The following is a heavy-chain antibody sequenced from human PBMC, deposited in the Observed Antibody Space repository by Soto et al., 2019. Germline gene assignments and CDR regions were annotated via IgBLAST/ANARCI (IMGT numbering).Heavy chain of an antibody. Sequence: QVQLVQSGAEVKKPGSSVKVSCKASGGTFSSYAISWVRQAPGQGLEWMGGIIPMFGTANYAQKFEDRVTTTADESTRTAYMEVRRLRSDDTAVYYCATTTKAPTGYYYHTDVWGQGTTVTVSS. CDR3: ATTTKAPTGYYYHTDV. D-gene: IGHD3-22*01. V-gene: IGHV1-69*01. CDR2: IIPMFGTA. J-gene: IGHJ6*02. CDR1: GGTFSSYA.